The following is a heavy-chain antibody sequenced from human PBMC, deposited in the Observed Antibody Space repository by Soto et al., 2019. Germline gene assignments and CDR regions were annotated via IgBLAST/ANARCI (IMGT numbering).Heavy chain of an antibody. V-gene: IGHV3-21*04. Sequence: PGGSLRLSCAASGFTFSTYTMNWVRQAPGKGLEWISSISSGSSYIYYAGSVKGRFTISRDNAKNSLFLQMNSLRAEDTAVYYCARDLQYQRAYWGQGTLVTVSS. J-gene: IGHJ4*02. CDR2: ISSGSSYI. D-gene: IGHD2-2*01. CDR1: GFTFSTYT. CDR3: ARDLQYQRAY.